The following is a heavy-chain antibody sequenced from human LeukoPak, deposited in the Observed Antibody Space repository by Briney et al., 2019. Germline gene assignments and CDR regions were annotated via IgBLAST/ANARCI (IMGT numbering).Heavy chain of an antibody. J-gene: IGHJ4*02. CDR3: ARGEPRYSSSWRPFDY. Sequence: PSETLSLTCAVYGGSFSGYYWSWIRQPPGKGLEWIGEINHSGSTNYNPSLKSRVTISVDTSKNQFSLKLSSVTAADTAVYYCARGEPRYSSSWRPFDYWGQGTLVTVSS. CDR1: GGSFSGYY. CDR2: INHSGST. D-gene: IGHD6-13*01. V-gene: IGHV4-34*01.